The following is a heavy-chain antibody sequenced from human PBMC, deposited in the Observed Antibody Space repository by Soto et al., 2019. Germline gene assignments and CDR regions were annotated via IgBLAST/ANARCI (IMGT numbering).Heavy chain of an antibody. J-gene: IGHJ6*02. CDR1: GGTFSSYA. D-gene: IGHD3-22*01. V-gene: IGHV1-69*01. CDR3: AGLITLRGGYDSSGYFGYYYGMDV. CDR2: IIPIFGTA. Sequence: QVQLVQSGAEVKKPGSSVKVSCKASGGTFSSYAISWVRQAPGQGLEWMGGIIPIFGTANYAQKFQGRVTITADESTSTAYMELSSLRSEDTAVYYCAGLITLRGGYDSSGYFGYYYGMDVWGQGTTVTVSS.